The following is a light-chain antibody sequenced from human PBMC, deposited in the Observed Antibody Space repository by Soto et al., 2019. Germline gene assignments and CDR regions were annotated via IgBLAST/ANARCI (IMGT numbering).Light chain of an antibody. CDR2: EVT. CDR3: ISYTATNSPYV. J-gene: IGLJ1*01. Sequence: QSVLTQPASVSGSPGQSITISCTGTSNDVGAYKYVSWYQQQPDKAPKLIIYEVTNRPSGVSNRFSGSKSGNTASLTISGLQAEDEADYYCISYTATNSPYVFGTGTKVTV. V-gene: IGLV2-14*01. CDR1: SNDVGAYKY.